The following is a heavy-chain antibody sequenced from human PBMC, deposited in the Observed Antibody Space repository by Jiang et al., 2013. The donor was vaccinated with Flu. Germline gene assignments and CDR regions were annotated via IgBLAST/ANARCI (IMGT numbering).Heavy chain of an antibody. D-gene: IGHD1-1*01. CDR1: GFSLSTSEMC. V-gene: IGHV2-70*11. J-gene: IGHJ6*04. CDR3: ARVKKREVSHYYGMDV. CDR2: IDWDDDK. Sequence: KPTQTLTLTCTFSGFSLSTSEMCVSWIRQPPGKALEWLARIDWDDDKYYSTSLKTRLTISKDTSKSQVVLTMTNVDPMDTATYYCARVKKREVSHYYGMDVWGKGTTVTVSS.